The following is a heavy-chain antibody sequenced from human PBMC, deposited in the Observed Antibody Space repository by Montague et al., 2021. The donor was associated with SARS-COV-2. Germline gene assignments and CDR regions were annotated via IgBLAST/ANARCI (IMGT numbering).Heavy chain of an antibody. CDR3: ARYSAGCLDF. J-gene: IGHJ4*02. V-gene: IGHV5-51*03. Sequence: QSVAEVKKPGQSLKISCTGSGYTLANSWIAWVRQKPGEGLEWMGIFYPGDSTAKYSPSFQGQVTFSAANSINTAYLQWRSLQASDTAMYFCARYSAGCLDFWAQGTLVIVSS. CDR1: GYTLANSW. CDR2: FYPGDSTA. D-gene: IGHD6-19*01.